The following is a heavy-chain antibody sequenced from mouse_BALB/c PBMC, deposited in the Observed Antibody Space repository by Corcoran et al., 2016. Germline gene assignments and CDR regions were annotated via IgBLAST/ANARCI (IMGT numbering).Heavy chain of an antibody. Sequence: EVQLQQSGAELVKPGASVKLSCTASGFNIKDTYMHWVKQRPEQGLEWIGRIDPANGNTKYDQKFQGKATITADTSSNTAYVQLSILTSEGNAVYYCARWELYFDVWGAGTTVTVSS. J-gene: IGHJ1*01. CDR3: ARWELYFDV. CDR2: IDPANGNT. CDR1: GFNIKDTY. D-gene: IGHD4-1*01. V-gene: IGHV14-3*02.